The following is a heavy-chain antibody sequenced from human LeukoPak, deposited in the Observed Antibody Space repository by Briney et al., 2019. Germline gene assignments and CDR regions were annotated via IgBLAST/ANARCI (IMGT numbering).Heavy chain of an antibody. J-gene: IGHJ4*02. CDR2: INHGGNT. CDR3: ARGKGDLTMIALIVTAVEIYFDH. CDR1: GGSFSDYD. V-gene: IGHV4-34*01. Sequence: PSETLSLTCAVCGGSFSDYDWTWIRQPPGKGLEWIREINHGGNTKYNPSLKSRVTISLDTSKNQFSLKLSSVTAADTAVYYCARGKGDLTMIALIVTAVEIYFDHWGRGSVVTVSS. D-gene: IGHD3-22*01.